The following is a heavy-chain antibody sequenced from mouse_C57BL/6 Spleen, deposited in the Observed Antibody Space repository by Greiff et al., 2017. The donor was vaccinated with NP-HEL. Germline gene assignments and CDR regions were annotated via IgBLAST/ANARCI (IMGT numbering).Heavy chain of an antibody. D-gene: IGHD3-2*02. Sequence: QVQLQQSGAELARPGASVKMSCKASGYTFTSYTMHWVKQRPGQGLEWIGYINPSSGYTKYNQKFKDKATLTADKSSSTAYMQLSSLTSEDSAVYYCARSTAQAYYFDYWGQGTTLTVSS. CDR3: ARSTAQAYYFDY. CDR2: INPSSGYT. V-gene: IGHV1-4*01. CDR1: GYTFTSYT. J-gene: IGHJ2*01.